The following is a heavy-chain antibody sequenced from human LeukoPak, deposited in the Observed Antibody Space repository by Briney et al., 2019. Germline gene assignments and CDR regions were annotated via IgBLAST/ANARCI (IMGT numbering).Heavy chain of an antibody. CDR2: ISYDGSNK. J-gene: IGHJ4*02. CDR1: GFTFSSYA. CDR3: ARDMDGYYYDSSGYSDY. D-gene: IGHD3-22*01. V-gene: IGHV3-30-3*01. Sequence: GGSLRLSCAASGFTFSSYAMHWVRQAPGKGLEWVAVISYDGSNKYYADSVKGRFTISRDNSKNTLYLQMNSLRAEDTAVYYCARDMDGYYYDSSGYSDYWGQGTLVTVSS.